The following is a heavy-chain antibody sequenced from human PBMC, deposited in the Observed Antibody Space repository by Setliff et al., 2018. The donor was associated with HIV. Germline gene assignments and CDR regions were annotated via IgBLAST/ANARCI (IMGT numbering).Heavy chain of an antibody. D-gene: IGHD3-3*01. Sequence: ASVKVSCKASGYTFTNYYMHWVRQAPGQGLEWMGIINPTSGSTTFAQNFQGRVTMTRDTSTSTVYMELSSLRSEDTAIYYCARDPSYSPYYDFWSGYYPHDALDIWGQGTMVTVSS. CDR2: INPTSGST. CDR3: ARDPSYSPYYDFWSGYYPHDALDI. CDR1: GYTFTNYY. J-gene: IGHJ3*02. V-gene: IGHV1-46*01.